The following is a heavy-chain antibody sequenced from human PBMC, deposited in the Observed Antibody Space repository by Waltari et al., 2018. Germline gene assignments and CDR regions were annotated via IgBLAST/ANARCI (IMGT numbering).Heavy chain of an antibody. Sequence: EVQLVESGGGLVQPGGSLRLSCAASGFTFSSYWISWVRQAPGKGLEWVANIKQDGSEKYYVDSVKGRFTISRDNAKNSLYLQMNSLRAEDTAVYYCARGTVRGVIDYWGQGTLVTVSS. CDR2: IKQDGSEK. J-gene: IGHJ4*02. CDR1: GFTFSSYW. V-gene: IGHV3-7*01. D-gene: IGHD3-10*01. CDR3: ARGTVRGVIDY.